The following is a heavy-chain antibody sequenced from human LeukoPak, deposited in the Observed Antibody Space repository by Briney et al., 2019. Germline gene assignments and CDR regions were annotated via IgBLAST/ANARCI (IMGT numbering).Heavy chain of an antibody. D-gene: IGHD6-13*01. CDR1: GYTFTGYY. CDR2: INPNSGGT. Sequence: ASVKVSCKASGYTFTGYYMHWVRQAPGQGLEWIGWINPNSGGTNYAQKFQGRVTMTRDTSISTAYMELSRLRSDDTAVYYCARVSAAGLFTSDYFDYWGQGTLVTVSS. CDR3: ARVSAAGLFTSDYFDY. V-gene: IGHV1-2*02. J-gene: IGHJ4*02.